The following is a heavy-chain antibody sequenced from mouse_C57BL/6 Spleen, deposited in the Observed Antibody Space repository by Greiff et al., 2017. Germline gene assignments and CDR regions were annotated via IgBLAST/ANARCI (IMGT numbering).Heavy chain of an antibody. CDR2: INPNNGGT. D-gene: IGHD2-4*01. CDR3: AEIYYDYDGYAMDY. J-gene: IGHJ4*01. V-gene: IGHV1-26*01. Sequence: VQLQQSGPELVKPGASVKISCKASGYTFTDYYMNWVKQSHGKSLEWIGDINPNNGGTSYNQKFKGKATLTVDKSSSTAYMELRSLTSEDSAVYYCAEIYYDYDGYAMDYWGQGTSVTVSS. CDR1: GYTFTDYY.